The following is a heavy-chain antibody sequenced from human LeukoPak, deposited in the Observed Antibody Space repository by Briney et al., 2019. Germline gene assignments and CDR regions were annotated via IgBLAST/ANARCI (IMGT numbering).Heavy chain of an antibody. CDR1: GVTFSSYA. CDR2: LIPILGTA. CDR3: ARDPGWIQLWTQLDY. D-gene: IGHD5-18*01. Sequence: SGKVSCKASGVTFSSYAISWVRQAPGQGLEWMGWLIPILGTANYAQKFQGRVTITADESTSTAYMELSSMSSEATDVYYCARDPGWIQLWTQLDYWGQGTLVTVSS. V-gene: IGHV1-69*13. J-gene: IGHJ4*02.